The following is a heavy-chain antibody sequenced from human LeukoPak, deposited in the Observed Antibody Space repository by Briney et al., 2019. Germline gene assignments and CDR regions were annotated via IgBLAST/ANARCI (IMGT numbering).Heavy chain of an antibody. D-gene: IGHD3-22*01. CDR2: IIPILGIA. J-gene: IGHJ5*02. CDR3: ARVHNYDSSGYYYKESWFDP. CDR1: GGTFSSYA. Sequence: GASVKVSCKASGGTFSSYAISWVRQAPGQGLEWMGRIIPILGIANYAQKFQGRVTITADKSTSTAYMELSSLRSEDTAVYYCARVHNYDSSGYYYKESWFDPWGQGTLVTVSS. V-gene: IGHV1-69*04.